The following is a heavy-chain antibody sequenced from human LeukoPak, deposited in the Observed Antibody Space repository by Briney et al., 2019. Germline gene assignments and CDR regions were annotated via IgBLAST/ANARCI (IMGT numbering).Heavy chain of an antibody. Sequence: QAGGSLRLSCSASGFAFSAYGVHWVRQAPGKGLGYVSSISSSGGSTYYGDSVKGRFTISRDNSKNTLYLQMSSLRPEDTAVYYCVNDRYHDSSGYFDYWGQGTLVTVSS. CDR2: ISSSGGST. D-gene: IGHD3-22*01. J-gene: IGHJ4*02. CDR1: GFAFSAYG. CDR3: VNDRYHDSSGYFDY. V-gene: IGHV3-64D*09.